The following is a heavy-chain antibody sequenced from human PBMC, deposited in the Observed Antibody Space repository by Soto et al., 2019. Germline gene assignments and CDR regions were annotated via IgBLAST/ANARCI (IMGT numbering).Heavy chain of an antibody. CDR1: GFIFTTFG. CDR2: VSYDGTNK. D-gene: IGHD3-10*02. CDR3: AKDISFVRGRIIDIDV. Sequence: QVLLAESGGGVVQPGRSLRLSCAASGFIFTTFGMHWVRQPPGKGLEWVAVVSYDGTNKYYVDSVKGRFTISRDNSKNTRDLHMNSLRPEDKAVYYCAKDISFVRGRIIDIDVWGQGTTVAVSS. V-gene: IGHV3-30*18. J-gene: IGHJ6*02.